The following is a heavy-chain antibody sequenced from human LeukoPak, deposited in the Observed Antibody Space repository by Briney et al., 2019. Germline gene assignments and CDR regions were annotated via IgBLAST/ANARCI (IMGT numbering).Heavy chain of an antibody. D-gene: IGHD3-22*01. CDR1: GYTFTGYY. CDR3: ARYYDSSGYYDY. J-gene: IGHJ4*02. Sequence: ASVKVSCKASGYTFTGYYMHWVRQAPGQGLEWVGWINPNSGGTNYAQKFQGRVTMTRDTSISTAYMELSRLRSDDTAVCYCARYYDSSGYYDYWGQGTLVTVSS. V-gene: IGHV1-2*02. CDR2: INPNSGGT.